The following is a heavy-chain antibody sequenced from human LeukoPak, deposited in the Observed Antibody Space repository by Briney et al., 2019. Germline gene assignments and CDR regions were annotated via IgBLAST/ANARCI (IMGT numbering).Heavy chain of an antibody. CDR1: GGSFSGYY. CDR3: ARDTAMAVDY. V-gene: IGHV4-34*01. Sequence: SSETLSLSCAVYGGSFSGYYWSWIRQPPGKGLEWIGEINHSGSTNYNPSLKSRVTISVDTSKNQFSLKLSSVTAADTAVYYCARDTAMAVDYWGQGTLATVSS. CDR2: INHSGST. J-gene: IGHJ4*02. D-gene: IGHD5-18*01.